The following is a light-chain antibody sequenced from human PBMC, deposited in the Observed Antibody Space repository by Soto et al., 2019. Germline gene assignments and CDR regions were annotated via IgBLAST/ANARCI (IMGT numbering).Light chain of an antibody. CDR3: QQCGSSRRT. Sequence: VLTQSPGTLSLSPGESATLSCRASQIVRSTYLAWYQQKPGQAPRLLIYDASSRATDIPDRFSGSGSGTEFTLTISGLEPEDFAVYYCQQCGSSRRTFGQGTRVEIK. V-gene: IGKV3-20*01. CDR2: DAS. J-gene: IGKJ1*01. CDR1: QIVRSTY.